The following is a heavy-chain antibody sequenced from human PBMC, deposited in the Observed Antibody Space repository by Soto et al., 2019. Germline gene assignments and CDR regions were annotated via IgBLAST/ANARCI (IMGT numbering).Heavy chain of an antibody. Sequence: QLQLQESGPGLVKPSETLSLTCTVSGGSISSSSYYWGWIRQPPGKGLEWIGSIYYSGSTYYNPSLKSRVTISVDTSKNQFSLKLSSVTAADTAVYYCAKTTVTTGAFDIWGQGTMVTVSS. CDR3: AKTTVTTGAFDI. V-gene: IGHV4-39*01. CDR1: GGSISSSSYY. D-gene: IGHD4-17*01. J-gene: IGHJ3*02. CDR2: IYYSGST.